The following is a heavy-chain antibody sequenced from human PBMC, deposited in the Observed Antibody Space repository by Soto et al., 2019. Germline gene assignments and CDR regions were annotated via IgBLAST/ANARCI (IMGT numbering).Heavy chain of an antibody. V-gene: IGHV4-31*03. D-gene: IGHD2-15*01. CDR1: GGSISSGGYY. CDR3: AREGYCSGGSCYNSGWFDP. Sequence: QVQLQESGPGLVKPSQTLSLTCTVSGGSISSGGYYWSWIRQHPGKGLEWIGYIYYSGSTYYNPYLKSRVTLAVDTSKNQFSLKLSAVTAADTAVYYCAREGYCSGGSCYNSGWFDPWGQGTLVTVSS. J-gene: IGHJ5*02. CDR2: IYYSGST.